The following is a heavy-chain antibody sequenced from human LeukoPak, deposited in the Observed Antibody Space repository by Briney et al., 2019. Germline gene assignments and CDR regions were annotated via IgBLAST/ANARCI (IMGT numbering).Heavy chain of an antibody. CDR2: ISGSGGGT. D-gene: IGHD6-19*01. V-gene: IGHV3-23*01. CDR1: GYSFSTYA. J-gene: IGHJ4*02. Sequence: PGGSLRLSCAASGYSFSTYAMSWVRQAPGKGLEWVSAISGSGGGTYYADSVKGRFTISRDNSKNTLYLQMNGLRADDTAVYYCAKTIAVAATGYWGQGTLVTVSS. CDR3: AKTIAVAATGY.